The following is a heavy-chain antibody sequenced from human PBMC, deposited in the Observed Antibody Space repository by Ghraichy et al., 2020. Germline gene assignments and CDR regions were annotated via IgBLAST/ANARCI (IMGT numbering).Heavy chain of an antibody. J-gene: IGHJ6*02. V-gene: IGHV4-39*01. Sequence: SQTLSLTCTVSGDSISSSTHYWGWIRQPPGKGLEWIGSINYGGNTYYNPSLESRVTISADTSKKQFSLKLRSVNVADTAVYYCARHPTGYCSGGTCYLLYNYYGMDVWGQGTTVTVSS. D-gene: IGHD2-15*01. CDR1: GDSISSSTHY. CDR2: INYGGNT. CDR3: ARHPTGYCSGGTCYLLYNYYGMDV.